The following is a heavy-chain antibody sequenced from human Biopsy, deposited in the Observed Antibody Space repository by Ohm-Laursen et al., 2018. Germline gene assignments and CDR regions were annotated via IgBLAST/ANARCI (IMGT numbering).Heavy chain of an antibody. Sequence: SLRLSCAASGFTFSSYGMHWVRQAPGKGLEWVAFIWYDGSRQYYADSVKGRFTISRDNSKNTLYLQMNSLRAEDTAVYYCARDGAAGYGLDVWGQGTTVTVSS. CDR2: IWYDGSRQ. CDR1: GFTFSSYG. D-gene: IGHD6-25*01. V-gene: IGHV3-33*01. CDR3: ARDGAAGYGLDV. J-gene: IGHJ6*02.